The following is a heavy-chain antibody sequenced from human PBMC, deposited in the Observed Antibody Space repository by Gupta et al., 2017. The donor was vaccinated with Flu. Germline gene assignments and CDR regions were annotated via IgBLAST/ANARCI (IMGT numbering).Heavy chain of an antibody. CDR2: IGSGGNT. Sequence: EVHLVESGGGLVQPGGSLSLTCVISGFSLSDSHMNWSRQVPGKGPGWISYIGSGGNTDYADSLRGRFTISRDNARDSVFLQMNSLRDEDTALYYCARDLDWAFIFWGQGVLVTVSA. CDR3: ARDLDWAFIF. D-gene: IGHD2-21*01. J-gene: IGHJ4*02. CDR1: GFSLSDSH. V-gene: IGHV3-48*02.